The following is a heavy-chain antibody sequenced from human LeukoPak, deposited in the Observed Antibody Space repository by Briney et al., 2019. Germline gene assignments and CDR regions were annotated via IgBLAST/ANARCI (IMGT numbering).Heavy chain of an antibody. CDR2: IHHSGST. V-gene: IGHV4-4*02. CDR1: GASVSTSNW. Sequence: PSETLSLTCVVSGASVSTSNWWIWVRQPPGKGLEWIGEIHHSGSTNYNPSLKSRVTLSVDTSKNQIPLRLSSVTAADTAVYYCARGLYGSDSYWGQGNLVTVSS. J-gene: IGHJ4*02. CDR3: ARGLYGSDSY. D-gene: IGHD2-21*02.